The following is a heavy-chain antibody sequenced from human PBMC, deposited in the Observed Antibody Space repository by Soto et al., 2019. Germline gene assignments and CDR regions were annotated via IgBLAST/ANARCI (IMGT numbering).Heavy chain of an antibody. V-gene: IGHV1-69*13. CDR3: ARIGYCSSTSCPRNLPYNWFDP. D-gene: IGHD2-2*01. CDR1: GGTFSSYA. J-gene: IGHJ5*02. Sequence: GASVKVSCKASGGTFSSYAISWVRQAPGQGLEWMGGIIPIFGTANYAQKFQGRVTITADESTSTAYMELSSLRSEDTAVYYCARIGYCSSTSCPRNLPYNWFDPWGQGTLVTVSS. CDR2: IIPIFGTA.